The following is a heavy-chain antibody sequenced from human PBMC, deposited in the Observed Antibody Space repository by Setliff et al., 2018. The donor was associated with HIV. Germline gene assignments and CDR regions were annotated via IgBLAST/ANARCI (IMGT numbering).Heavy chain of an antibody. CDR1: GGSIGSGGYY. CDR3: ARSTYYFDSSGYKYNWFDP. J-gene: IGHJ5*02. Sequence: SETLSLTCTVSGGSIGSGGYYWSWIRQHPGKGLEWIGYIYYSGSTYYNPSFKRRLSISVDTSKNQFSLKLSSVTAADTAVYYCARSTYYFDSSGYKYNWFDPWGQGTRGTVSS. CDR2: IYYSGST. V-gene: IGHV4-31*03. D-gene: IGHD3-22*01.